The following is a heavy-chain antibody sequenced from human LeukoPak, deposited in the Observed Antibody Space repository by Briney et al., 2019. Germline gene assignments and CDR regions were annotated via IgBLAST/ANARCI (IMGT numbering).Heavy chain of an antibody. CDR3: AKGFACAEDRCYGLDS. Sequence: GGSLRLSCAASGFTFSSYSMNWVRQAPGKGLEWVSLITESGHSTYYTKSVKGRFTISRDNSKNTLFLQMNSLGVEDTALYFCAKGFACAEDRCYGLDSWGQGILVIVSS. CDR1: GFTFSSYS. CDR2: ITESGHST. D-gene: IGHD4/OR15-4a*01. V-gene: IGHV3-23*01. J-gene: IGHJ4*02.